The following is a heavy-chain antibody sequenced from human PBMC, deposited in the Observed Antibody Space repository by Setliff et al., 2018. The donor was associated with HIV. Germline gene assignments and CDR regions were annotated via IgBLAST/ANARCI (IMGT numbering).Heavy chain of an antibody. CDR3: ARNFGGSGWYYFGY. CDR2: INPSGGST. V-gene: IGHV1-46*01. J-gene: IGHJ4*02. CDR1: GYTFTSQS. Sequence: ASVKVSCKASGYTFTSQSIHWVRQAPGQGFEWMGVINPSGGSTGYAEKFQGRVTMTRDTSANIVYLELSSLRSEDTAKYYCARNFGGSGWYYFGYWGQGTLVTVSS. D-gene: IGHD6-19*01.